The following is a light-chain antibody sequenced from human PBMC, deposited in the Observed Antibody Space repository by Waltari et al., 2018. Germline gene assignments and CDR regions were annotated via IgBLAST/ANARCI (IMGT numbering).Light chain of an antibody. Sequence: QLVVTQSPSASASLGASVKLTCTLSRRHSSYAIAWHQQQPEKGPRYLMKVNSDGSHTKGDGSSDRFSGSSSGAERYLTISSLQSEDEADYYCQTWDTDIPVVFGGGTKLTVL. V-gene: IGLV4-69*01. CDR2: VNSDGSH. CDR1: RRHSSYA. J-gene: IGLJ2*01. CDR3: QTWDTDIPVV.